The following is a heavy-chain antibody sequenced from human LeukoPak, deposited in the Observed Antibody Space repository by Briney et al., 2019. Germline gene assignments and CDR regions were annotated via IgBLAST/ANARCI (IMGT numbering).Heavy chain of an antibody. CDR1: GFTFSSYA. D-gene: IGHD1-1*01. Sequence: GGSLRLSCAASGFTFSSYAMSWVRQAPGKGLEWVSAISGSGGSTYYADSVKGRFTISRDNSKNTLYLQMNSLRAEDTAVYYCAKDFIPALEPGTHDAFDIWGQGTMVTVSS. CDR2: ISGSGGST. CDR3: AKDFIPALEPGTHDAFDI. J-gene: IGHJ3*02. V-gene: IGHV3-23*01.